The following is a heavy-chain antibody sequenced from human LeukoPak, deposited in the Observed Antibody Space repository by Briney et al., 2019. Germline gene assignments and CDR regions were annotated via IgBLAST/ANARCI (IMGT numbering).Heavy chain of an antibody. CDR2: IWFDGSKK. Sequence: GGSLRLSCAASGFTFSSSGMHWVRQAPGKGLEWMAAIWFDGSKKFYADPVKGRFSISRDNALNTLYFQMSSLTVEDTAVYYCASSRSRLLSDYYYGLEVWGQGTTVTVSS. J-gene: IGHJ6*02. CDR3: ASSRSRLLSDYYYGLEV. V-gene: IGHV3-33*01. CDR1: GFTFSSSG. D-gene: IGHD6-13*01.